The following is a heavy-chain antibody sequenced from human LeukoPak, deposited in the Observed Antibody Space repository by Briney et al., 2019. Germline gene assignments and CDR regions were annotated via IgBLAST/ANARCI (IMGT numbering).Heavy chain of an antibody. V-gene: IGHV3-23*01. D-gene: IGHD2-2*01. CDR1: GFTFSNYA. CDR2: ISSSGGAT. CDR3: AKGPVVPVATYFFDY. Sequence: PGGSLRLSCAASGFTFSNYAMTWVRQAPGKGLEWVSAISSSGGATFYADSVKGRFSISRDNSKNTLYVQMNSLSPEDTAVYYCAKGPVVPVATYFFDYWGQGTLVIVSS. J-gene: IGHJ4*02.